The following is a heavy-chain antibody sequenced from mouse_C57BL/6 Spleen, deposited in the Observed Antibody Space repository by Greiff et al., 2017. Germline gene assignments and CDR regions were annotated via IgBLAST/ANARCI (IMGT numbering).Heavy chain of an antibody. D-gene: IGHD6-2*01. CDR1: GYAFSSSW. CDR2: IYPGDGDT. V-gene: IGHV1-82*01. J-gene: IGHJ2*01. Sequence: VQLQQSGPELVKPGASVKISCKASGYAFSSSWMNWVKQRPGKGLEWIGRIYPGDGDTNYNGKFRGKATLTADKSSSTAYMQLSSLTSEDSAVYFCATGDYYFDYWGQGTTLTVSS. CDR3: ATGDYYFDY.